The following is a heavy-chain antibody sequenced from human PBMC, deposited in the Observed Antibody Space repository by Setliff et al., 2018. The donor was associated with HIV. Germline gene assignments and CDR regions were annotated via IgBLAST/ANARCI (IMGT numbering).Heavy chain of an antibody. Sequence: SETLSLTCAVYGGSFSGYYWSWIRQPPGKGLEWIGEINHDRTTNYNPSLKSRVTISVDTSKNQFSLTLNSVTAADTAVYYCARGSRQLTIFGVVFKTNYYFMDVWGKGTAGTVSS. CDR3: ARGSRQLTIFGVVFKTNYYFMDV. J-gene: IGHJ6*03. CDR1: GGSFSGYY. D-gene: IGHD3-3*01. CDR2: INHDRTT. V-gene: IGHV4-34*01.